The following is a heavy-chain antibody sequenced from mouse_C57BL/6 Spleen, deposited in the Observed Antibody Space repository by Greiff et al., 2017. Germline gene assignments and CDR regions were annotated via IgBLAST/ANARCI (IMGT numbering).Heavy chain of an antibody. J-gene: IGHJ2*01. Sequence: EVQLQESGGGLVKPGGSLKLSCAASGFTFSSYTMSWVRQTPEKRLEWVATISGGGGNTYYPDSVKGRFTISRDNAKNTLYLQMSSLRSEDTALYYGARRGDYDGYYFDYWGQGTTLTVSS. D-gene: IGHD2-4*01. CDR1: GFTFSSYT. CDR3: ARRGDYDGYYFDY. V-gene: IGHV5-9*01. CDR2: ISGGGGNT.